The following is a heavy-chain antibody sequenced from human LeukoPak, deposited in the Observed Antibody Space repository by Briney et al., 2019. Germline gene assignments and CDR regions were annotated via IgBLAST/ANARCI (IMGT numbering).Heavy chain of an antibody. V-gene: IGHV3-33*08. CDR3: ARGSSVVTPFFDY. CDR1: KFNFSNYA. CDR2: IWYDGSNK. D-gene: IGHD4-23*01. J-gene: IGHJ4*02. Sequence: GGSLRLSCEASKFNFSNYAMHWVRQAPGKGLEWVAVIWYDGSNKNYADSVKGRFTISRDNSKNTLYLQMNSLRAEDTAVYYCARGSSVVTPFFDYWGQGTLVTVSS.